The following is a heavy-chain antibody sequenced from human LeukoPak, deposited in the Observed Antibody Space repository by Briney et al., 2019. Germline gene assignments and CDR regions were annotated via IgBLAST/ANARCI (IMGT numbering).Heavy chain of an antibody. Sequence: PGGSLRLSCAASGFTFSSYSMNWVRQASGKGLEWVGRIRSKANSYATAYAASVKGRFTISRDDSKNTAYLQMNSLKTEDTAVYYCTRRGELERLSLFDYWGQGTLVTVSS. CDR1: GFTFSSYS. CDR3: TRRGELERLSLFDY. V-gene: IGHV3-73*01. CDR2: IRSKANSYAT. J-gene: IGHJ4*02. D-gene: IGHD1-1*01.